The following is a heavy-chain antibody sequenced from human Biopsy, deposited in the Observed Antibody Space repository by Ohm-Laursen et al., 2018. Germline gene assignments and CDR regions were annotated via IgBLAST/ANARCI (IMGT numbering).Heavy chain of an antibody. V-gene: IGHV4-39*01. J-gene: IGHJ5*02. CDR3: ARHPTGFWFDP. Sequence: GTLSLTCIVSGGSVSSSTTYYWAWLRQPPGKGLEWIGSIYNTETTFYNPSLKSRVTISVDTSTNQFSLKVSSVTAADTALYFCARHPTGFWFDPWGHGTLVTVSS. CDR2: IYNTETT. CDR1: GGSVSSSTTYY.